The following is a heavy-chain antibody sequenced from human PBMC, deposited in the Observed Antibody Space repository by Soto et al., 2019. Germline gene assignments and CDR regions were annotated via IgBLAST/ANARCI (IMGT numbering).Heavy chain of an antibody. V-gene: IGHV2-5*02. Sequence: QITLKESGPTRVEPTQTLTLTCTFSGFSLTTSGVGVGWIRQPPGKALEWLALIYWDDDKRYSPSLKSRLTITKNTSKNQVVLTMTNMDPVDKATSYCVHNRRYFDYWGQGTLVTVSS. CDR3: VHNRRYFDY. CDR1: GFSLTTSGVG. CDR2: IYWDDDK. J-gene: IGHJ4*02.